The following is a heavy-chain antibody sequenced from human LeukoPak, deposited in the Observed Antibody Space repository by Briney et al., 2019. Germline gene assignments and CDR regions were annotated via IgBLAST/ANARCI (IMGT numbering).Heavy chain of an antibody. V-gene: IGHV1-69*02. CDR3: AGHHDYGFDY. J-gene: IGHJ4*02. CDR1: GGTFISYT. Sequence: SVKVSCKASGGTFISYTISWVRQAPGQGLEWMGRIIPILGIANYAQKFQGRVTITADKSTSTAYMVLSSLRSEDTAVYYCAGHHDYGFDYWGQGTLVTVSS. CDR2: IIPILGIA. D-gene: IGHD4-17*01.